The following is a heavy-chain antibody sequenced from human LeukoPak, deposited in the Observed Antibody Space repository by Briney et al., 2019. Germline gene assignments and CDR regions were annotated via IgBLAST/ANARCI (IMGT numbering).Heavy chain of an antibody. J-gene: IGHJ4*02. CDR3: ARGRYSGTTYYFDY. CDR1: GFTFSTSW. V-gene: IGHV3-7*03. Sequence: PGGSLRLSCAASGFTFSTSWMSWVRQVPGKGLEWEANIKKDGSETYYVDSVKGRFTISRDNAKNSYLQMNSLRAEDTAMYYCARGRYSGTTYYFDYWGQGTLVTVSS. D-gene: IGHD5-12*01. CDR2: IKKDGSET.